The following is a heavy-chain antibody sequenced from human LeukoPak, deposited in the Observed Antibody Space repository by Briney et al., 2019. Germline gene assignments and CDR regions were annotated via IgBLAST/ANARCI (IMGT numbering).Heavy chain of an antibody. CDR2: IIPIFGTA. D-gene: IGHD1-14*01. CDR1: GGTFSSYA. CDR3: ARVYNLGYYFDY. J-gene: IGHJ4*02. V-gene: IGHV1-69*01. Sequence: SVKVSCKASGGTFSSYAISWVRQAPGQGLEWMGGIIPIFGTANYAQKFQGRVTITADESTSTAYMELSSLRSENTAVYYCARVYNLGYYFDYWGQGTLVTVSS.